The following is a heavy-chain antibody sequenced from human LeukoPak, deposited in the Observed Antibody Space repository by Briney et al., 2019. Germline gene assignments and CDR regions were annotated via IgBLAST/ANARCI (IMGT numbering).Heavy chain of an antibody. CDR1: GGSFSGYY. CDR2: INHSGST. J-gene: IGHJ6*02. V-gene: IGHV4-34*09. CDR3: ARGSLWFGENGMDV. Sequence: SETLSLTCAVYGGSFSGYYWSWIRQPPGKGLEWIGEINHSGSTYYNPSLKSRVTISVDTSKNQFSLKLSSVTAADTAVYYCARGSLWFGENGMDVWGQGTTVTVSS. D-gene: IGHD3-10*01.